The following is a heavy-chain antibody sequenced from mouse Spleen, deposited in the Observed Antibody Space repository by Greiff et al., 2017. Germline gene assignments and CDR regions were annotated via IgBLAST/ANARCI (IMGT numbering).Heavy chain of an antibody. CDR1: GYAFTNYL. D-gene: IGHD2-13*01. CDR2: INPGSGGT. J-gene: IGHJ2*01. CDR3: ARGDHYFDY. Sequence: VQLVESGAELVRPGTSVKVSCKASGYAFTNYLIEWVKQRPGQGLEWIGVINPGSGGTNYNEKFKGKATLTADKSSSTAYMQLSSLTSEDSAVYFCARGDHYFDYWGQGTTLTVSS. V-gene: IGHV1-54*01.